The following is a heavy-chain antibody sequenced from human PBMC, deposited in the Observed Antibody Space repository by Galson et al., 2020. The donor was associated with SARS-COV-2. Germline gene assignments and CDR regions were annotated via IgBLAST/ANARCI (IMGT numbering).Heavy chain of an antibody. CDR2: ISYDGSNK. CDR1: GFTFSSYA. CDR3: ARNYYDSSGYRNRFDP. Sequence: GGSLRLSCAASGFTFSSYAMHWVRQAPGKGLEWVAVISYDGSNKYYADSVKGRFTISRDNSKNTLYLQMNSLRAEDTAVYYCARNYYDSSGYRNRFDPWGQGTLVTVSS. J-gene: IGHJ5*02. V-gene: IGHV3-30-3*01. D-gene: IGHD3-22*01.